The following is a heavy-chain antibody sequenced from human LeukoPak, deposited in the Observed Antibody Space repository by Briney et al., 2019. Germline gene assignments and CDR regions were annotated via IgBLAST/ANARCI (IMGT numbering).Heavy chain of an antibody. V-gene: IGHV1-69*05. J-gene: IGHJ4*02. CDR2: IIPIFGTA. CDR3: ARGDSSGHYGDY. Sequence: SVKVSCKASGGTFSSYAISWVRQAPGQGLEWMGRIIPIFGTANYAQKFQGRVTITTDESTSTAYMELSSLRSEDTAVYYCARGDSSGHYGDYWGQGTLVTVSS. CDR1: GGTFSSYA. D-gene: IGHD3-22*01.